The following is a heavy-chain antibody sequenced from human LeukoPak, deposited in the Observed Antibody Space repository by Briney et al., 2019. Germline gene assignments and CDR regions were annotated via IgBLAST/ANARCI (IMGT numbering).Heavy chain of an antibody. J-gene: IGHJ4*02. Sequence: GASVKVSCKASGYTFAGYYVHWVRQATGQGLEWMGWMKPNSGNTGYAQKFQGRVTMTRNTSISTAYMELSSLRSEDTAVYYCMRGLPRTTVVVWGQGTLVTVSS. V-gene: IGHV1-8*02. D-gene: IGHD4-23*01. CDR2: MKPNSGNT. CDR3: MRGLPRTTVVV. CDR1: GYTFAGYY.